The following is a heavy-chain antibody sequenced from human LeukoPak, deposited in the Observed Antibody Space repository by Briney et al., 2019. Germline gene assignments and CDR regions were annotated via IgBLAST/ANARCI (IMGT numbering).Heavy chain of an antibody. CDR2: ISSSSSYI. J-gene: IGHJ5*02. Sequence: GSLRLSCAVSGFTFDDYAMHWVRQAPGKGLEWVSSISSSSSYIYYAGSVKGRFTISRDNAKNSLYLQMNSLRAEDTAVYYCARDLSGGSGGAWGQGTLVIVSS. V-gene: IGHV3-21*01. D-gene: IGHD3-10*01. CDR1: GFTFDDYA. CDR3: ARDLSGGSGGA.